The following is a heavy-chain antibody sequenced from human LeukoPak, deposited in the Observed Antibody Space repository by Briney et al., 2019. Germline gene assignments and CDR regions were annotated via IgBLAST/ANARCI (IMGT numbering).Heavy chain of an antibody. D-gene: IGHD1-14*01. J-gene: IGHJ4*02. V-gene: IGHV3-13*01. CDR3: VRQPDSARYGFDY. Sequence: GGSLRLSCEVSGFTFDNNDMHGVRQSTGRGLEWVSAIGSAGYTYYAESVRGRFTITRDTAKQSLYLQMNSLRVEDTAVYHCVRQPDSARYGFDYWGRGTQVTVSS. CDR2: IGSAGYT. CDR1: GFTFDNND.